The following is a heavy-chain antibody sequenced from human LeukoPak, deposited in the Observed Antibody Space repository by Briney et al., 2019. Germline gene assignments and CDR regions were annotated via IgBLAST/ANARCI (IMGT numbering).Heavy chain of an antibody. CDR2: ISSSSSYI. V-gene: IGHV3-21*01. Sequence: GGSLRLSCAASGFTFSSHSMNWVRQAPGNGLEWVSSISSSSSYIYYADSVKGRFTISRDNAKNSLYLQMNSLRAEDTAVYYCARALTYGDNSYYYYYMDVWGKGTTVTVSS. CDR3: ARALTYGDNSYYYYYMDV. J-gene: IGHJ6*03. CDR1: GFTFSSHS. D-gene: IGHD4-17*01.